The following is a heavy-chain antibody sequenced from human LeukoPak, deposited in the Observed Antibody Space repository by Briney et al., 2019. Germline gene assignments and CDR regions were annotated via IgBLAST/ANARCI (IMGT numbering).Heavy chain of an antibody. J-gene: IGHJ4*02. D-gene: IGHD4/OR15-4a*01. CDR2: VKEDGSAR. CDR1: X. V-gene: IGHV3-7*01. CDR3: VRDRGLSS. Sequence: XMTWXXXXPXKGLEWVANVKEDGSARNYVDSVKGRFIISRDNAKNSVYLQMNSLRAEDTAVYYCVRDRGLSSWGQGTLVTVSS.